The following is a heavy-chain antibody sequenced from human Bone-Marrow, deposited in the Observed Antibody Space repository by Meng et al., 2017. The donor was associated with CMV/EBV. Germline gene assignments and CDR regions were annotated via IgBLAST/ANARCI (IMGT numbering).Heavy chain of an antibody. J-gene: IGHJ4*02. Sequence: ASVKVSCKASGYKFINYVFDWVRQDPRHGLQWMGRISAKNGDTNYAPELYDRLTLTADTYTSVVYLELRRLVSDDKAIYYCARGGGQYDFDLWGPGTMVTVSS. CDR2: ISAKNGDT. CDR3: ARGGGQYDFDL. V-gene: IGHV1-18*01. CDR1: GYKFINYV. D-gene: IGHD3-10*01.